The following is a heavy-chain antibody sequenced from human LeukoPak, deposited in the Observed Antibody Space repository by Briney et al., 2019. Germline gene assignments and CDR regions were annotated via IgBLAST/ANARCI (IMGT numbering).Heavy chain of an antibody. CDR3: AVCHWHSSGCRNDY. CDR1: GFTFISYA. J-gene: IGHJ4*02. Sequence: GRSLRLSCAASGFTFISYAMSWVRQAPVKGLEWVSIISGSGGSTYYADSVKGRFTISRDNSKNTLYLQMNSLRAEDTAVYYCAVCHWHSSGCRNDYWGQGTLVTVSS. V-gene: IGHV3-23*01. D-gene: IGHD6-19*01. CDR2: ISGSGGST.